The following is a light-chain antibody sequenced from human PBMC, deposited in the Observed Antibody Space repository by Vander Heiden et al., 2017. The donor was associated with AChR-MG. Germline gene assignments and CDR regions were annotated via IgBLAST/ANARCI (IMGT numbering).Light chain of an antibody. CDR2: GKN. CDR1: SRRSYY. CDR3: NSRDSSGNHWV. Sequence: SSELTQHPAVSVASGQTVRITCQGDSRRSYYASWYQQKPGQAPVLVIYGKNNRPSGIPDRFSGSSSGNTASLTITGAQAEDEADYYCNSRDSSGNHWVFGGGTKLTVL. V-gene: IGLV3-19*01. J-gene: IGLJ3*02.